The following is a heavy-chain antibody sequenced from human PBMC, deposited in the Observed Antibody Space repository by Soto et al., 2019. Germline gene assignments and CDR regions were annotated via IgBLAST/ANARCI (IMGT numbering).Heavy chain of an antibody. CDR2: IIPIFGTA. J-gene: IGHJ6*02. D-gene: IGHD2-8*01. V-gene: IGHV1-69*13. CDR1: GGTFSSYA. Sequence: GASVKVSCKASGGTFSSYAISWVRQAPGQGLEWMGGIIPIFGTANYAQKFQGRVTITADDSTSTVYMELSSLRSEDTAVYYCARGRDIVLMVYAIRDYYYGMDVWGQGTTVTVSS. CDR3: ARGRDIVLMVYAIRDYYYGMDV.